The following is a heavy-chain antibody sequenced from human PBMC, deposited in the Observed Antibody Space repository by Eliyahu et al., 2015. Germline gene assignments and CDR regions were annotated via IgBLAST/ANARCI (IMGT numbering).Heavy chain of an antibody. D-gene: IGHD3-10*01. V-gene: IGHV3-53*01. J-gene: IGHJ4*02. CDR3: ARDLGSYKRAFDY. CDR2: MYNGGST. CDR1: XFTVXRNX. Sequence: EVQLVESGGDLIQPGGSLXLXCAASXFTVXRNXXGWVRQGPGKGLEWVAVMYNGGSTYYADSVKGRFTISRDNSKNTLYLQMNSLRAEDTAVYYCARDLGSYKRAFDYWGQGTLVTVSS.